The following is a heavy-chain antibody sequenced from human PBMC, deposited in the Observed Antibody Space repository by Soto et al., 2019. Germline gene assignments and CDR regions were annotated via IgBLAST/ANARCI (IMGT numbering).Heavy chain of an antibody. CDR3: ARTDCSSTSCYTGDGVYYYYYGMDV. CDR1: GYTFTSYG. Sequence: ASVKVSCKASGYTFTSYGISWVRQAPGQGLEWMGWISAYNGNTNYAQKLQGRVTMTTDTSTSTAYMELRSLRSDDTAVYYCARTDCSSTSCYTGDGVYYYYYGMDVWGQGTTVTVSS. J-gene: IGHJ6*02. D-gene: IGHD2-2*02. CDR2: ISAYNGNT. V-gene: IGHV1-18*04.